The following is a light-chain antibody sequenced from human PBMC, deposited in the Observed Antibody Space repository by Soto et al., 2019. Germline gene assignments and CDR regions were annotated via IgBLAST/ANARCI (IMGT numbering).Light chain of an antibody. J-gene: IGKJ1*01. Sequence: EIVLTQSPGTLSLSPGERATLSCRASQSISSIYIAWYQQKPGQAPRLLFYGASNRATGIPDRFSASGSGAHFTLTISRLEHDDSALYYCQQYGRSPPWTFGQGTRVEI. CDR1: QSISSIY. V-gene: IGKV3-20*01. CDR2: GAS. CDR3: QQYGRSPPWT.